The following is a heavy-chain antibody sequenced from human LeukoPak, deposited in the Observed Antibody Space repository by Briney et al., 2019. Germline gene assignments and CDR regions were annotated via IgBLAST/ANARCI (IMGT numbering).Heavy chain of an antibody. V-gene: IGHV4-34*01. J-gene: IGHJ4*02. D-gene: IGHD3-10*01. CDR3: ASRTRSSRDY. CDR2: INHSGST. CDR1: GGSFSGYY. Sequence: SETLSLTCAVYGGSFSGYYWSWIRQPPGKGLEWIGEINHSGSTNYNPSLKSRVTISVDTSKNQFSLKLSSVTAADTAVCYCASRTRSSRDYWGQGTLVTVSS.